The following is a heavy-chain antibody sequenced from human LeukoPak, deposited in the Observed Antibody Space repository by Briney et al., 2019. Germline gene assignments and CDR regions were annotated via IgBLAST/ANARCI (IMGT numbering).Heavy chain of an antibody. CDR2: INHSGST. J-gene: IGHJ5*02. V-gene: IGHV4-34*01. D-gene: IGHD2-2*02. Sequence: SETLSLTCAVYGGSFSGYYWSWIRQPPGKGLEWIGEINHSGSTNYNPPLKSRVTISVDTSKNQFSLKLSSVTAADTAVYYCARGRSQRYRAWFDPWGQGTLVTVSS. CDR1: GGSFSGYY. CDR3: ARGRSQRYRAWFDP.